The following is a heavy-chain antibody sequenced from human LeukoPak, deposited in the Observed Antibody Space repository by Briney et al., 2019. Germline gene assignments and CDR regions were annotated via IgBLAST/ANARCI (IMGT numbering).Heavy chain of an antibody. V-gene: IGHV4-4*07. D-gene: IGHD3-3*01. CDR1: GGSISSYY. Sequence: PSETLSLTCTVSGGSISSYYWSWIRQPAGKGLEWIGRIYTSGSTNYNPSLKSRVTMSVDTSKNQFSLKLSSVTAADTAVYYCARGTLGYYDFLEWFPGWFDPWGQGTLVTVSS. CDR3: ARGTLGYYDFLEWFPGWFDP. CDR2: IYTSGST. J-gene: IGHJ5*02.